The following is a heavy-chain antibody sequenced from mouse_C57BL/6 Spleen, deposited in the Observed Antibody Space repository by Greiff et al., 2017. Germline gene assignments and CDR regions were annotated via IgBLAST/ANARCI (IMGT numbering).Heavy chain of an antibody. Sequence: VKLMESGPELVKPGASVKISCKASGYAFSSSWMNWVKQRPGKGLEWIGRIYPGDGDTNYNGKFKGKATLTADKSSSTAYMQLSSLTSEDSAVYFCARSLDYGSSYEYFDYWGQGTTLTVSS. CDR2: IYPGDGDT. CDR3: ARSLDYGSSYEYFDY. CDR1: GYAFSSSW. J-gene: IGHJ2*01. V-gene: IGHV1-82*01. D-gene: IGHD1-1*01.